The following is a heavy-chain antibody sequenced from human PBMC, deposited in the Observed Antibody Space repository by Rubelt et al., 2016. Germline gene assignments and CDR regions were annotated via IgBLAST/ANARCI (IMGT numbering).Heavy chain of an antibody. Sequence: QVQLVQSGAEVKKPGSSVKVSCKASGGTFSSYAISWVRQAPGQGLEWMGGISAYNGNTNYAQKLQGRVTMTTDTSTSTAYMELRSLRSDDTAVYYCARDPYGDRHHDYWGQGTLVTVSS. CDR2: ISAYNGNT. D-gene: IGHD4-17*01. J-gene: IGHJ4*02. V-gene: IGHV1-18*01. CDR1: GGTFSSYA. CDR3: ARDPYGDRHHDY.